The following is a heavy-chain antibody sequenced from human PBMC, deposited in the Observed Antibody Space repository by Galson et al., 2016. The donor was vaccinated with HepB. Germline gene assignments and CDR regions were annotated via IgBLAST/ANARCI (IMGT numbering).Heavy chain of an antibody. J-gene: IGHJ6*02. D-gene: IGHD1-1*01. CDR1: GFTFSSYS. CDR2: ISSGSSYI. V-gene: IGHV3-21*06. Sequence: SLRLSCAASGFTFSSYSMNWVRQAPGKGLEWVSSISSGSSYIFYADSVKGRFTISRDNAKNQFSLELTSVTAEDTAVYYCARGQRHWRNYYYGMDVWGQGTTVIVSS. CDR3: ARGQRHWRNYYYGMDV.